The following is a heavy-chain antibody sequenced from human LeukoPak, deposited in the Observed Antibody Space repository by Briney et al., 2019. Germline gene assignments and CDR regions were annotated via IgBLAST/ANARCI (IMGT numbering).Heavy chain of an antibody. CDR2: IYYNGRT. Sequence: SENLSLTCTVSGDSMYNNNYYWAWIRQPPGKGLEWIGNIYYNGRTFYSPSLKSRGTISVDTSKNQFSLKLSSVTAADTAVYYCARQGGDEVFDYWGQGTLVTVSS. D-gene: IGHD2-21*01. CDR1: GDSMYNNNYY. CDR3: ARQGGDEVFDY. V-gene: IGHV4-39*01. J-gene: IGHJ4*02.